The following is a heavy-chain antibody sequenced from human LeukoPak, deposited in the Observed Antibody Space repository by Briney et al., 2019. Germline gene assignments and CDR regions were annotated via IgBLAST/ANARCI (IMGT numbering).Heavy chain of an antibody. Sequence: PGGSLRLSCAASGFTFSTYWMNWVRQAPGKGLEWVANIKQDGTTEYYVDSVKGRFTISRDNAKKSLSLQMNSLRAEDTAVYYCAGRSGWLIEHWGQGTLVTVSS. J-gene: IGHJ1*01. CDR3: AGRSGWLIEH. CDR1: GFTFSTYW. CDR2: IKQDGTTE. V-gene: IGHV3-7*03. D-gene: IGHD6-19*01.